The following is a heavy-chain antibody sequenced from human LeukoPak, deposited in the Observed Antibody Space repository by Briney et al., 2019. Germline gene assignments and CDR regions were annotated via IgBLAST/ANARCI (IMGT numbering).Heavy chain of an antibody. D-gene: IGHD6-6*01. J-gene: IGHJ4*02. Sequence: PSETLSLTCTVSGGSISSYYWSWIRQPAGKGLEWIGRFYTSGSTNYNPSLKSRVTMSVDMSKNQFSLRLSSVTAADTAVYYCARISSSSDFDYWGQGTLVTVSS. V-gene: IGHV4-4*07. CDR3: ARISSSSDFDY. CDR1: GGSISSYY. CDR2: FYTSGST.